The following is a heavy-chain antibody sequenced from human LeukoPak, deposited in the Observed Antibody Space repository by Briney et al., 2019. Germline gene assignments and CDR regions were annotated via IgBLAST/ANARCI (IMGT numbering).Heavy chain of an antibody. Sequence: GASVKVSCKASGGTFSSYAISWVRQAPGQGLEWMGGIIPIFGTANYAQKFQGRVTITTDESTSTAYMELSSLRSEDTAVYYCAKDISHLWTVTTLSAFDIWGQGTMVTVSS. CDR1: GGTFSSYA. D-gene: IGHD4-17*01. J-gene: IGHJ3*02. V-gene: IGHV1-69*05. CDR2: IIPIFGTA. CDR3: AKDISHLWTVTTLSAFDI.